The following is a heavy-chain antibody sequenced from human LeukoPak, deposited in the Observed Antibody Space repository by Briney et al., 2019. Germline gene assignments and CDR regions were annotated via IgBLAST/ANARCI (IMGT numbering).Heavy chain of an antibody. V-gene: IGHV4-30-4*08. Sequence: PSQTLSLTCTVSGGSISSGDYYWSWIRQPPGKGLEWIGYIYYSGNTYYNPSLKSRVTISVDTSKYQFSLKLSSVTAADTAVYYCARQKRNSSGWYGDYWGQGTLVTVSS. CDR1: GGSISSGDYY. J-gene: IGHJ4*02. D-gene: IGHD6-19*01. CDR3: ARQKRNSSGWYGDY. CDR2: IYYSGNT.